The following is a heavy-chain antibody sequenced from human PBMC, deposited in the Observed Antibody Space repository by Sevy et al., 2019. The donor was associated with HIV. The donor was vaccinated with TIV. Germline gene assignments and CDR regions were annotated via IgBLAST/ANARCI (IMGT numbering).Heavy chain of an antibody. D-gene: IGHD3-3*01. V-gene: IGHV3-23*01. CDR2: ISGSGGST. CDR3: AKVRFLEWLPTPLFDY. CDR1: GFTFSGYA. Sequence: GGSLRLSCAASGFTFSGYAMSWVRQAPGKGLEWVSAISGSGGSTYYADSVKGRFTISRDNSKNTLYLQMNSLRAEDTAVYYCAKVRFLEWLPTPLFDYWGQGTLVTVSS. J-gene: IGHJ4*02.